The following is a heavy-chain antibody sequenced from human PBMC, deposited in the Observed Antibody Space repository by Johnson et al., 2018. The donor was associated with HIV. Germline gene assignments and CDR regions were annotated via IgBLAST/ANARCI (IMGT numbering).Heavy chain of an antibody. D-gene: IGHD3-10*01. V-gene: IGHV3-7*02. CDR1: GFTFSNYW. CDR2: IKQDGNDK. J-gene: IGHJ3*02. CDR3: ARGLLWFGELLEAFDI. Sequence: VQLVESGGDLVQPGGSLRLSCPASGFTFSNYWMSWVRQAPGKGLEWVANIKQDGNDKYYVDSVKGRFTISRDNAKNSLYLQMNSLRTEDTAVYYCARGLLWFGELLEAFDIWGQGTMVTVSS.